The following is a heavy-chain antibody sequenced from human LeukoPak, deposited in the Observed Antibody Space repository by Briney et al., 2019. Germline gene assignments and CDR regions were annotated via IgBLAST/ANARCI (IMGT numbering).Heavy chain of an antibody. CDR1: GGSFSGYY. V-gene: IGHV4-34*01. CDR2: INHSGST. Sequence: PSETLYLTCAVYGGSFSGYYWSWIRQPPGKGLEWIGEINHSGSTNYNPSLKSRVTISVDTSKNQFSLKLTSVTAADTAVYYCAGIYCSSTSCAPALYYYYYMDVWGKGTTVTVSS. J-gene: IGHJ6*03. D-gene: IGHD2-2*01. CDR3: AGIYCSSTSCAPALYYYYYMDV.